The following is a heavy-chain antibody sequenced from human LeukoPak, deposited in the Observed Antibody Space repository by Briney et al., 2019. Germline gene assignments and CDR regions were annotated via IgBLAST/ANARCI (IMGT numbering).Heavy chain of an antibody. CDR1: GFTYSDYD. D-gene: IGHD1-1*01. Sequence: PGGSLRLSCAACGFTYSDYDMHWVRQPTGKGLEWVAAIGTAGDTYYTGSVKGRFTISRENAKNSLYLQMNSLRAGDTAVYYCARVAKERVGGVYYFDYWGQGTLVTVSS. J-gene: IGHJ4*02. CDR2: IGTAGDT. CDR3: ARVAKERVGGVYYFDY. V-gene: IGHV3-13*01.